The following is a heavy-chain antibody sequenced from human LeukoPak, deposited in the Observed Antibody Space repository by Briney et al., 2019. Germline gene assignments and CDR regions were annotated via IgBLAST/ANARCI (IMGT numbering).Heavy chain of an antibody. J-gene: IGHJ5*02. Sequence: PSETLSLTCTVSGGSISSYYWSWIRQPPVKGLEWIGYIYYSGSTNYNPSLKSRVTISVDTSKNQFSLKLSSVTAADTAVYYCARQDPTFGSGYSNWFDPWGQGTLVTVSS. D-gene: IGHD3-3*01. CDR1: GGSISSYY. V-gene: IGHV4-59*08. CDR2: IYYSGST. CDR3: ARQDPTFGSGYSNWFDP.